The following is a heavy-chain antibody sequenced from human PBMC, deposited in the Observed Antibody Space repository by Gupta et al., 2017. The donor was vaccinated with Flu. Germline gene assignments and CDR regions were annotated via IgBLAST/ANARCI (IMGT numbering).Heavy chain of an antibody. J-gene: IGHJ4*02. V-gene: IGHV3-7*01. Sequence: EVQLVESGGGLVQPGGSMRLSWSPSGFTFSNYWMSWVRQAPGKGLEWVANIKEDGSEKYFVDSVKGRFTISRDNAKNSLYLQMNSLRAEDTAVYYCARDPPPVSARFDCWGQGTQVTVSS. CDR1: GFTFSNYW. CDR2: IKEDGSEK. CDR3: ARDPPPVSARFDC.